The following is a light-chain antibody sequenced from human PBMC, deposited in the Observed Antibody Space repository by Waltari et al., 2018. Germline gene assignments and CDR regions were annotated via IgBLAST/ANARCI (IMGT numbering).Light chain of an antibody. J-gene: IGKJ1*01. CDR1: ESVSTK. Sequence: ETVMTQSPATLSVSPGEGATLSCRASESVSTKLAWYQRKSGQAPRLLHYGASTRATGIPARFSGTGSGTEFTLTVSSLQSEDFALYYCQQYSNWPPTFGQGTKVDIK. CDR2: GAS. V-gene: IGKV3-15*01. CDR3: QQYSNWPPT.